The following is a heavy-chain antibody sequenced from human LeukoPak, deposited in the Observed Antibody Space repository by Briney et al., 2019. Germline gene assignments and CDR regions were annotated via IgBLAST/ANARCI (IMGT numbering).Heavy chain of an antibody. CDR1: GFTFSSYS. CDR3: ARDFPDSSGYYYSPFGY. Sequence: GGSLRLSCAASGFTFSSYSMNWVRQAPGKGLEWVSSISSSSSYISYADSVKGRFTISRDSAKNSLYLQMNSLRAEDTAVYYCARDFPDSSGYYYSPFGYWGQGTLVTVSS. J-gene: IGHJ4*02. D-gene: IGHD3-22*01. V-gene: IGHV3-21*01. CDR2: ISSSSSYI.